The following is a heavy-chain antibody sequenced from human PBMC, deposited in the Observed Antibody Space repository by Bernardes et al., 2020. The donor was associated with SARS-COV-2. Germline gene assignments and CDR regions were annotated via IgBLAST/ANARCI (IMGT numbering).Heavy chain of an antibody. V-gene: IGHV1-2*02. CDR3: ARGPYIVVVPAVKIDY. CDR1: GYTFTGYY. J-gene: IGHJ4*02. Sequence: APEKAFCKASGYTFTGYYMPWVRQAPGQGLEWMGWINPNSGGTTYAQKFQGRVTMTRDTSISTAYMELSRLRSDDTAVYYCARGPYIVVVPAVKIDYWGQGTLVNVAS. D-gene: IGHD2-2*01. CDR2: INPNSGGT.